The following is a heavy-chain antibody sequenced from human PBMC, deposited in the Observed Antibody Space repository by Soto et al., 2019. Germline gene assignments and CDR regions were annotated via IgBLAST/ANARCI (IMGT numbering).Heavy chain of an antibody. CDR2: IHPSGTNK. D-gene: IGHD6-19*01. Sequence: ASVKVSCKASGYSFSSHYMHWVRQAPGQGLEWMGVIHPSGTNKAYAQKFQGRVTITRDTSASTAYMELSSLRSEDTAVYYCARAVAVPADFDYWGQGTLVTVSS. CDR1: GYSFSSHY. CDR3: ARAVAVPADFDY. J-gene: IGHJ4*02. V-gene: IGHV1-46*01.